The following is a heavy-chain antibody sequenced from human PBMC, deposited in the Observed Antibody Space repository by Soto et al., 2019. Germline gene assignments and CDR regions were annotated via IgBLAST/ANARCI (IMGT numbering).Heavy chain of an antibody. CDR1: GGTFSSYA. CDR2: IIPIFGTA. Sequence: GASVKVSCKASGGTFSSYAISWVRQAPGQGLEWMGGIIPIFGTANYAQKFQGRVTITADESTSTAYMELSSLRSEDTAVYYCARDHYYYDSSGYLNWFDPWGQGTLVTVSS. CDR3: ARDHYYYDSSGYLNWFDP. V-gene: IGHV1-69*13. D-gene: IGHD3-22*01. J-gene: IGHJ5*02.